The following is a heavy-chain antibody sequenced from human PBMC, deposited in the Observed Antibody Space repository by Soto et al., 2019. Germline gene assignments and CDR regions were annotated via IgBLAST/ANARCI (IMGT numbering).Heavy chain of an antibody. CDR3: GSVAPGCCGMDD. CDR1: GDSVSSNSAA. D-gene: IGHD2-15*01. Sequence: SQTLSLTCAISGDSVSSNSAAWNWIRQSPSRGLEWLGRTYYRSKWYNDYAVSVKSRITINPDTSKNQFSLQLNSVTPEDTAVNYRGSVAPGCCGMDDWGQGTMVTVSS. J-gene: IGHJ6*02. CDR2: TYYRSKWYN. V-gene: IGHV6-1*01.